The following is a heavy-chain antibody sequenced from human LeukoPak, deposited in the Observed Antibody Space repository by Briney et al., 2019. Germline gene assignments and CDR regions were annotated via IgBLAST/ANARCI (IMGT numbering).Heavy chain of an antibody. J-gene: IGHJ3*02. D-gene: IGHD3-22*01. CDR2: IYTSGST. CDR1: GGSISSYY. CDR3: AREVAYYYDSSGYYPRRVSAFDI. Sequence: SETLSLTCTVSGGSISSYYWSWIRRPARKGLEWIGRIYTSGSTNYNPSLKSRVTMSVDTSKNQFSLKLSSVTAADTAVYYCAREVAYYYDSSGYYPRRVSAFDIWGQGTMVTVSS. V-gene: IGHV4-4*07.